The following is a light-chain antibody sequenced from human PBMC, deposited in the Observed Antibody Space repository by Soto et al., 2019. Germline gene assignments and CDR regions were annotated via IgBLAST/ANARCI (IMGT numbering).Light chain of an antibody. CDR2: KAS. Sequence: DIQMTQSPSTLSASVGDRVTITCRASQSVNTWLAWYQQKPGKAPKLLIYKASTLQTGVPSRFSGSGSGTDFTLTISSLQPDDAATYYCQQYNSYSWTFGQGTKVEI. CDR3: QQYNSYSWT. J-gene: IGKJ1*01. V-gene: IGKV1-5*03. CDR1: QSVNTW.